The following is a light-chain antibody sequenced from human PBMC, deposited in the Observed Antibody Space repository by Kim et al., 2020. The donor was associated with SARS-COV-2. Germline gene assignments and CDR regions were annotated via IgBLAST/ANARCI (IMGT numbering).Light chain of an antibody. CDR2: GTS. V-gene: IGKV3-20*01. CDR1: QILRTYY. J-gene: IGKJ4*01. CDR3: QQYGGSPAFT. Sequence: EIVLTQSPGTLSLSPGERATLSCRASQILRTYYLAWYQQKPGQAPRLLIYGTSSRATGIPDRFSGSGSGTDFTLTISRLEPEDFAVYYCQQYGGSPAFTFGGGTKVDIK.